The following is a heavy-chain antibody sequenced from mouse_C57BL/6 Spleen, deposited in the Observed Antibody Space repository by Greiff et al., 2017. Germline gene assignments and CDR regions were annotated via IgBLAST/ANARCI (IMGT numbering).Heavy chain of an antibody. D-gene: IGHD1-1*01. CDR2: INYDGSST. Sequence: EVMLVESEGGLVQPGSSMKLSCTASGFTFSDYYMAWVRQVPEKGLEWVANINYDGSSTYYLDSLKSRFIISRDNAKNILYLQMSSLKSEDTATYYCARGACYYGTPYYFDYGGQGTTLTVSS. V-gene: IGHV5-16*01. CDR1: GFTFSDYY. J-gene: IGHJ2*01. CDR3: ARGACYYGTPYYFDY.